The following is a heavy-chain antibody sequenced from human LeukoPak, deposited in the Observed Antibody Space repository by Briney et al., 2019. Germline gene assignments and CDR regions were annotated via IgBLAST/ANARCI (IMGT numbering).Heavy chain of an antibody. V-gene: IGHV3-66*01. D-gene: IGHD5-12*01. CDR3: AREGDIVATWVKAPSYYFDY. CDR2: IYSGGST. Sequence: GGSLRLSCAASGFTVSSNYMSWVRQVPGKGLEWVSVIYSGGSTYYADSVKGRFTISRDNSKNTLYLQMNSLRAEDTAVYYCAREGDIVATWVKAPSYYFDYWGQGTLVTVSS. J-gene: IGHJ4*02. CDR1: GFTVSSNY.